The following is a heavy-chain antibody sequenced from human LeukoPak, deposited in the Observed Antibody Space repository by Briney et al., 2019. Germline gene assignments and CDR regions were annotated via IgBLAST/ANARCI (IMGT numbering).Heavy chain of an antibody. D-gene: IGHD3-22*01. V-gene: IGHV1-2*02. J-gene: IGHJ4*02. CDR1: GYAFTGYY. CDR2: INPNSGGT. CDR3: ARGGGSSRYHTH. Sequence: ASVKISCKASGYAFTGYYMHWVRQAPGQGLEWMGWINPNSGGTNYAQKFQGRVTMTRDTSISTAYMELSRLRSDDTAVYYCARGGGSSRYHTHWGQGTLVNVSS.